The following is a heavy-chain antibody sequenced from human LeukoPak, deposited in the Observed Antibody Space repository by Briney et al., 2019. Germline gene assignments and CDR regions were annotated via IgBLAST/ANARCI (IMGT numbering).Heavy chain of an antibody. V-gene: IGHV4-30-4*02. CDR2: IYYSGST. D-gene: IGHD3-22*01. CDR3: ARDLEYYYDSSGYHAFDI. Sequence: SETLSLTCTVSGGSISSGEYYWSWIRQPPGKGLEWIGYIYYSGSTYYNPSLKSRVTISVNTSKNQFSLKLSSVTAADTAVYYCARDLEYYYDSSGYHAFDIWGQGTMVTVSS. CDR1: GGSISSGEYY. J-gene: IGHJ3*02.